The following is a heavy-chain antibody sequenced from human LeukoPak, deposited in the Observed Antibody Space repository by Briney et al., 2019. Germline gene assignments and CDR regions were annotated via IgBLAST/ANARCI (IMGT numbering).Heavy chain of an antibody. CDR2: INQDGSEK. CDR3: APLSIAVAGPSWGNDWFDP. J-gene: IGHJ5*02. D-gene: IGHD6-19*01. V-gene: IGHV3-7*01. Sequence: GGSLRLSCAASGFTFNTFWMTWVRQAPGKGLEWGGNINQDGSEKYYVDSVKGRFTISRDNANNSLYLQLNSLRAEDTAVYYCAPLSIAVAGPSWGNDWFDPWGQGTLVTVSS. CDR1: GFTFNTFW.